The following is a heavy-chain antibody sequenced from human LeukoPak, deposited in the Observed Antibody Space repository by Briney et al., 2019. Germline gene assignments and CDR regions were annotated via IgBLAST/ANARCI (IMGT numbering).Heavy chain of an antibody. Sequence: SETLSLTCTVSGGSISNYYWSWIRQPPGKGLEWTGYIYSSGTTNYNPSLTSRVTISIDTSKNQFSLRLSSVTAADTAVYYCARSMGSGSSPLDYWGQGTLVTVSS. CDR3: ARSMGSGSSPLDY. CDR2: IYSSGTT. J-gene: IGHJ4*02. V-gene: IGHV4-59*08. D-gene: IGHD3-10*01. CDR1: GGSISNYY.